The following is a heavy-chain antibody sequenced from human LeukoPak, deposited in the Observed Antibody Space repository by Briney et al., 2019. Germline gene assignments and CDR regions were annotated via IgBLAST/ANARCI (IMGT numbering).Heavy chain of an antibody. V-gene: IGHV3-21*01. J-gene: IGHJ3*02. CDR2: ISSSSSYI. D-gene: IGHD6-19*01. CDR3: ARFASSGWSHDAFDI. Sequence: GSLRLSCAASGFTFSSYSMNWVRQAPGKGLEWVSSISSSSSYIYYADSVKGRFTISRDNAKNSLYLQMNSLRAEDTAVYYCARFASSGWSHDAFDIWGQGTMVTVSS. CDR1: GFTFSSYS.